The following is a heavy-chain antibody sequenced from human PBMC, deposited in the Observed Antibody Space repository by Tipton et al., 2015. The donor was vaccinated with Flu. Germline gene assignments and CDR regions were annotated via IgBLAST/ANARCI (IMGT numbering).Heavy chain of an antibody. CDR3: AREKIPNSYYYDNTGYTNYFDS. J-gene: IGHJ4*02. V-gene: IGHV4-61*02. CDR1: GNFIRSGSFY. D-gene: IGHD3-22*01. Sequence: TLSLTCTVPGNFIRSGSFYWAWIRQPAGKGLEWIGRIYTSGSTNYNTSLESRVTMSIDTSKKQFSLELRSVTAADTAMYYCAREKIPNSYYYDNTGYTNYFDSWGQGTLVTVSS. CDR2: IYTSGST.